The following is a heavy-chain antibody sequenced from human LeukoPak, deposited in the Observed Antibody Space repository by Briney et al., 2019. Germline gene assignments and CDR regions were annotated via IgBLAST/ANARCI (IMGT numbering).Heavy chain of an antibody. Sequence: SETLSLTCAVYGGSFSGYYWSWIRQPPGKGLEWIGEINHSGSTNYNPSLKSRVTISVDTSKNQFSLKLSSVIAADTTVYYCARGATRIFDYWGQGTLVTVSS. CDR1: GGSFSGYY. J-gene: IGHJ4*02. V-gene: IGHV4-34*01. CDR3: ARGATRIFDY. CDR2: INHSGST.